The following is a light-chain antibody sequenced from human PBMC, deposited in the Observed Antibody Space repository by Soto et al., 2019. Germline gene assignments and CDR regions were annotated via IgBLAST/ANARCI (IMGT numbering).Light chain of an antibody. Sequence: EIVMTQSPATLSVSPGERATLSCRASQRISSNLAWYQHKTGQAPRLLIYAASTRATGIPARFSGSGSETEITLTNSSLQSEDFAVYYCQHYNNWPPYTFGQGTRLEIK. J-gene: IGKJ2*01. CDR2: AAS. V-gene: IGKV3-15*01. CDR3: QHYNNWPPYT. CDR1: QRISSN.